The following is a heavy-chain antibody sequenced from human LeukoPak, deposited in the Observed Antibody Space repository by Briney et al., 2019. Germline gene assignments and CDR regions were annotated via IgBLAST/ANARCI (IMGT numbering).Heavy chain of an antibody. V-gene: IGHV3-23*01. CDR3: AETRRPGGNYYFDY. D-gene: IGHD1-7*01. CDR2: ISGSGGST. J-gene: IGHJ4*02. Sequence: GGSLRLSCAASGFTFSSYDMSWVRQAPGKGLEWVSIISGSGGSTYYADSVKGRFTVSRDKSQNTLYLLMNSLRAADTAVYHCAETRRPGGNYYFDYWGQGTLVTVSS. CDR1: GFTFSSYD.